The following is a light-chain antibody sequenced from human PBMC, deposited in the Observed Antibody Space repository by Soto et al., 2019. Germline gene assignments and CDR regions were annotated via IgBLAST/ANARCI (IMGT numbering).Light chain of an antibody. CDR3: QQYSNWPRT. Sequence: EIEMTQSPASLSVSPGERASLSCRASQSVRISLAWYQQKPGKAPRLLIYEASTRATGFPARFSGSGSGTEFTLTISSLQSEDSAVYYCQQYSNWPRTFGQGTKVDIK. CDR2: EAS. CDR1: QSVRIS. J-gene: IGKJ1*01. V-gene: IGKV3-15*01.